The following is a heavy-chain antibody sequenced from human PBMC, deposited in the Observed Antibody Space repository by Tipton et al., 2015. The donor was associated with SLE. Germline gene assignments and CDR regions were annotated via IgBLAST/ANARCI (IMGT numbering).Heavy chain of an antibody. D-gene: IGHD4-23*01. V-gene: IGHV4-38-2*01. J-gene: IGHJ3*02. CDR2: IYHSGST. Sequence: TLPLTCAVSTYSISSGYYWGWIRQPPGKGLEWIGSIYHSGSTYYNPSLKSRVTISVDTSKNQFSLKLNSVTAADTAVYYCATFYGGNPGAFDIWGQGTMVTVSS. CDR3: ATFYGGNPGAFDI. CDR1: TYSISSGYY.